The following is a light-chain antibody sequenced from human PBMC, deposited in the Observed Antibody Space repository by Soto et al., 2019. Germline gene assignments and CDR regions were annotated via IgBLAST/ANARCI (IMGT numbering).Light chain of an antibody. V-gene: IGKV3-20*01. J-gene: IGKJ1*01. CDR3: QQYGNLPRT. CDR2: GAS. Sequence: EIVLTQSPGILSLSPGERATLSCRASQSVSDSSLAWYQQTPGQAPRLLVYGASSRATGIPDRFSGSGSGTDFTLTISRLEPEDFAVYYCQQYGNLPRTFGQGTKVEIK. CDR1: QSVSDSS.